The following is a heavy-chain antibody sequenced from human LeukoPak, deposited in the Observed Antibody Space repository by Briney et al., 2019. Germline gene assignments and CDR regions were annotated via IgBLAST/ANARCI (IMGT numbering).Heavy chain of an antibody. V-gene: IGHV3-33*01. J-gene: IGHJ4*02. CDR1: GFTFSNYD. CDR2: IWFDGGNK. Sequence: PGRSLRLSCAASGFTFSNYDMHWVRQAPGKGLEWVAVIWFDGGNKFYADSVKGRFTISRDNSKNTLYLQMNSLRAEDTAVYYCASSAGALMDCWGQGTLVIVSS. D-gene: IGHD6-19*01. CDR3: ASSAGALMDC.